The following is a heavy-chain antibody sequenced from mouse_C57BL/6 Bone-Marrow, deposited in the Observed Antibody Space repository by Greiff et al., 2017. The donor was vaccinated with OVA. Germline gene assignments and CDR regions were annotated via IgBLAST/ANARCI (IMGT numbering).Heavy chain of an antibody. J-gene: IGHJ3*01. CDR2: IDPSDSYT. CDR3: ARWGGPSFAY. CDR1: GYTFTSYW. Sequence: QVQLQQPGAELVMPGASVKLSCKASGYTFTSYWMHWVKQRPGQGLEWIGEIDPSDSYTNYNQKFKGKSTLTVDKSSSTAYMQLSSLTSEDSAVYYCARWGGPSFAYWGQGTLVTVSA. V-gene: IGHV1-69*01. D-gene: IGHD3-1*01.